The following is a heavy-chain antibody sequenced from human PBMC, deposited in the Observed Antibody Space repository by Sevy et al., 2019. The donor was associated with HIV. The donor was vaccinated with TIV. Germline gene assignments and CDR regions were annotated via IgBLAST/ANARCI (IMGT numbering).Heavy chain of an antibody. J-gene: IGHJ3*02. V-gene: IGHV3-23*01. Sequence: GGSLRLSCAASGFTFSSYAMSWVRQAPGKGLEWVSAISGSGGGTYYADSVKGRFTISRDNSKNTLYLQMNSLRAEDTAVYYCAKDAPDTMIVVVSQFGASDAFDIWGQGTMVTVSS. CDR1: GFTFSSYA. CDR2: ISGSGGGT. CDR3: AKDAPDTMIVVVSQFGASDAFDI. D-gene: IGHD3-22*01.